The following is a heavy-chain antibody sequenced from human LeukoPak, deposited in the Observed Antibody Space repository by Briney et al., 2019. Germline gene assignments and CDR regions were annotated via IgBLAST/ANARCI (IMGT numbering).Heavy chain of an antibody. D-gene: IGHD2-15*01. V-gene: IGHV4-59*01. J-gene: IGHJ6*03. CDR2: IYYSGST. CDR1: GGSISSYY. CDR3: ARASPGFSRIPYYYYYYYMDV. Sequence: SETLSLTCTVSGGSISSYYWSWIRQPPGKGLEWIGYIYYSGSTNYNPSLKSRVTLSVDTSKNQFSLKLSSVTAADTAVYYCARASPGFSRIPYYYYYYYMDVWGKGTTVTVSS.